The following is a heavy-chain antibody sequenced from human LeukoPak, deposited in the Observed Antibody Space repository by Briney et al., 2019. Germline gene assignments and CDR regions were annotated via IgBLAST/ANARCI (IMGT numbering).Heavy chain of an antibody. Sequence: GGSLRLSCAASGFSFRDHATNWVRQAPRQGLEWVSSLSETGETTDYADSVKGRFTISRDNSNNILYLQMNSLRADDTAVYYCAKRWLVGIWGPGTLVTVSS. D-gene: IGHD6-19*01. J-gene: IGHJ4*02. V-gene: IGHV3-23*01. CDR2: LSETGETT. CDR3: AKRWLVGI. CDR1: GFSFRDHA.